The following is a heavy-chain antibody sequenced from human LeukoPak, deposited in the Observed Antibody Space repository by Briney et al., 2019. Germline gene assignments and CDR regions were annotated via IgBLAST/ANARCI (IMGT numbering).Heavy chain of an antibody. D-gene: IGHD6-13*01. V-gene: IGHV3-23*01. J-gene: IGHJ4*02. CDR3: ATHRHSSSWYAEPDLVN. CDR1: GFTFSSYA. CDR2: ISGSGGST. Sequence: PGGSLRLSCAASGFTFSSYAMSWVRQAPGKGLEWVSAISGSGGSTYYADSVKGRFTISRDNSKNTLYLQMNSLRAEDTAVYYSATHRHSSSWYAEPDLVNWGQGTLVTVSS.